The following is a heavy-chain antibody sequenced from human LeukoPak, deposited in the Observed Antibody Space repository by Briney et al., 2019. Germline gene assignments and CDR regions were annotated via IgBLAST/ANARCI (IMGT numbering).Heavy chain of an antibody. D-gene: IGHD1-26*01. Sequence: GGSLRLSCAASGFTFSSYAMSWVRQAPGKGLEWVSSISSSSSYIYYADSVKGRFTISRDNAKNSLYLQMNSLRAEDTAVYYCAREWLPSKSGSYLDYWGQGTLVTVSS. CDR1: GFTFSSYA. CDR2: ISSSSSYI. V-gene: IGHV3-21*01. CDR3: AREWLPSKSGSYLDY. J-gene: IGHJ4*02.